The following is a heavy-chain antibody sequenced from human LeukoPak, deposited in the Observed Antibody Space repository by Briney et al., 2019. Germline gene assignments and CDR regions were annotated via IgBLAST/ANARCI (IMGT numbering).Heavy chain of an antibody. J-gene: IGHJ4*02. V-gene: IGHV3-15*01. CDR1: GFTFSKAW. D-gene: IGHD3-10*01. CDR3: TTGVWFGELLLDY. Sequence: GGAPRHSLAASGFTFSKAWMRWGRPAPGEGQEWGGRIKSKTDGGTTDYAAPVKGRFTISRDDSKNTLYLQMNSLKTEDTAVYYCTTGVWFGELLLDYWGQGTLVTVSS. CDR2: IKSKTDGGTT.